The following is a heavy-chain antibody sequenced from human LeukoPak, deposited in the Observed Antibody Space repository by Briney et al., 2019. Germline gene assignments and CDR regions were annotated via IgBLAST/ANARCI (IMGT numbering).Heavy chain of an antibody. V-gene: IGHV1-46*01. CDR3: ARDRYCSSTSCSAGY. D-gene: IGHD2-2*01. CDR2: INPSGGST. Sequence: ASVKVSCKASGYTFTSYYMHWVRQAPGQGLEWMGIINPSGGSTSYAQKFQGRVTMTRDTSTSTVYMELSRLRSDDTAVYYCARDRYCSSTSCSAGYWGQGTLVTVSS. CDR1: GYTFTSYY. J-gene: IGHJ4*02.